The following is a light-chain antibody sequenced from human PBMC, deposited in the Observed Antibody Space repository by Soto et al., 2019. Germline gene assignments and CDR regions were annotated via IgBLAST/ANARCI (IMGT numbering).Light chain of an antibody. CDR2: GAS. J-gene: IGKJ4*01. Sequence: EVVLTQSPGTLSLPPGERATLSCRASQSVSRGYLAWYQQKPGQAPRLLISGASSRATGIPDRFSGSGSGRDFTLIIRRLEHEDLAVYYCHQFGSSVTFGGGNKVEIK. V-gene: IGKV3-20*01. CDR1: QSVSRGY. CDR3: HQFGSSVT.